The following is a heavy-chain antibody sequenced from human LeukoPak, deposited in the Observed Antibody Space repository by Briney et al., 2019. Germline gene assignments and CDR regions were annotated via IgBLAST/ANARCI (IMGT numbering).Heavy chain of an antibody. CDR3: VRETGYCASVCLKSTWFAP. V-gene: IGHV3-23*01. CDR1: GFPFSNHA. Sequence: GGSLRLSCAASGFPFSNHAMSWVRQPPGEGLEWVGAIRNGNTYYADSVRGRFAISRDARQHLGHVQMNRRRDQATALYNLVRETGYCASVCLKSTWFAPWSQPTLVTVSS. J-gene: IGHJ5*02. D-gene: IGHD2-15*01. CDR2: IRNGNT.